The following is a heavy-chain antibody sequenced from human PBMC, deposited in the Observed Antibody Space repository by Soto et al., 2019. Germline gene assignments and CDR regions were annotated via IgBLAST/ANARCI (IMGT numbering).Heavy chain of an antibody. V-gene: IGHV3-30*18. Sequence: GGSLRLSCAASGFTFSSYGMHWFRQAPGKGLEWVAVISYDGSNKYYADSVKGRFTISRDNSKNTLYLQMNSLRAEDTAVYYCAKGTVAGLKKGYYYGMDVWGQGTTVTVSS. CDR2: ISYDGSNK. J-gene: IGHJ6*02. CDR3: AKGTVAGLKKGYYYGMDV. CDR1: GFTFSSYG. D-gene: IGHD6-19*01.